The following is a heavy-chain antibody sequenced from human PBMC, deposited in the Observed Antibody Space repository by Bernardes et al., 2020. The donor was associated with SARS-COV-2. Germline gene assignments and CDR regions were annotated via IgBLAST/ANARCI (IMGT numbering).Heavy chain of an antibody. V-gene: IGHV4-39*01. D-gene: IGHD3-3*01. CDR3: ARHVRFLEWLPPDY. CDR2: IYYSGST. CDR1: GGSISSSSYY. J-gene: IGHJ4*02. Sequence: ETLSLTCSVSGGSISSSSYYWGWIRQPPGKGLEWIGSIYYSGSTYYNPSLKSRVTISVDTSKNQFSLKLSSVTAADTAVYYCARHVRFLEWLPPDYWGQGTLVTVSS.